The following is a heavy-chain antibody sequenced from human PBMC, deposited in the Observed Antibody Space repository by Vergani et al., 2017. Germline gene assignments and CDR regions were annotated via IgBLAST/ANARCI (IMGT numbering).Heavy chain of an antibody. Sequence: QVQLVQSGAEVQKPGSSVKVSCKASGGTFSSYAISWVRQAPGQGLEWMGGIIPIFGTANYAQKFQGRVTITADESTSTAYMELSSLRSEDTAVYYCASSFPSFNIVVVPAAPFDYWGQGTLVTVSS. D-gene: IGHD2-2*01. CDR1: GGTFSSYA. CDR2: IIPIFGTA. J-gene: IGHJ4*02. CDR3: ASSFPSFNIVVVPAAPFDY. V-gene: IGHV1-69*01.